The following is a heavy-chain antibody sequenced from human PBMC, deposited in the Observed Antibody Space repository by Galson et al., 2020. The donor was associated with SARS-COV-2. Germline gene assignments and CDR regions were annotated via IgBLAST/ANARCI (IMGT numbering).Heavy chain of an antibody. D-gene: IGHD5-18*01. Sequence: GESLKISCKGSGYSFTSSWIAWVRQMPGKGLEWMGNIYPGDSDTRYSPSFQGQVTISAEKSINTAYLQWSSLKASDTAMYYCARGRDGYRCPFDYGGQGSLVTVSS. CDR1: GYSFTSSW. CDR2: IYPGDSDT. V-gene: IGHV5-51*01. CDR3: ARGRDGYRCPFDY. J-gene: IGHJ4*02.